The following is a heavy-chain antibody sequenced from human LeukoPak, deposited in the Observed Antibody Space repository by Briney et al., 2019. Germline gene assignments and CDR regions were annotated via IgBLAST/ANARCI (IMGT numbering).Heavy chain of an antibody. Sequence: PSETLSLTCTVSGGSISSSSYYWAWIRQTPGTGLEWIGSIYYSGSTYYNPSLKSRVTISVDTSKNQFSLKLSSVTAADTAVYYCARPFDSSGYYAYWGQGTLVTVSS. CDR3: ARPFDSSGYYAY. CDR1: GGSISSSSYY. D-gene: IGHD3-22*01. CDR2: IYYSGST. J-gene: IGHJ4*02. V-gene: IGHV4-39*01.